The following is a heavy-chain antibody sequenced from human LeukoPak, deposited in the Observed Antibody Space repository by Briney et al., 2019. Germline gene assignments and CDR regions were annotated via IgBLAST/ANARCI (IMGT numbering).Heavy chain of an antibody. D-gene: IGHD3-10*01. J-gene: IGHJ4*02. CDR1: GFTFSSYS. Sequence: QPGGSLRLSCAASGFTFSSYSMNWVRQARGKGVEWVSAISGSGVSTFYADCVKGRYTGSRDKSNTTLYLQMNSLRAEDTAVYYCAKDSDYNSGSFDYWGQGTLVTVSS. V-gene: IGHV3-23*01. CDR3: AKDSDYNSGSFDY. CDR2: ISGSGVST.